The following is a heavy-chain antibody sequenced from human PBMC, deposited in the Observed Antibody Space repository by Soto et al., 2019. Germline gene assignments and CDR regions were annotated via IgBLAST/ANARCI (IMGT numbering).Heavy chain of an antibody. V-gene: IGHV3-23*01. CDR3: AKSPGMYYYDSSGYYHYDY. J-gene: IGHJ4*02. CDR2: ISGSGVST. Sequence: LVSQATGKGLEWVSAISGSGVSTYYADSVKGRFTISRDNSKNTLYLQMNSLRAEDTAVYYCAKSPGMYYYDSSGYYHYDYWGQGTLVTVSS. D-gene: IGHD3-22*01.